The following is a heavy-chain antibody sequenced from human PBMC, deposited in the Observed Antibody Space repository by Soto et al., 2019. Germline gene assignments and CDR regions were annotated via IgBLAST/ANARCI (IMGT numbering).Heavy chain of an antibody. CDR2: VSGNDGST. CDR3: AKGYCGSTRCSFDY. CDR1: GFTFSSYA. V-gene: IGHV3-23*01. D-gene: IGHD2-2*01. Sequence: PGGSLRLSCAASGFTFSSYAMNWVRQAPGKGLEWVSGVSGNDGSTNYADSVRGRFTISRDTSRDTLYLQLNSLIAEDTAVYYCAKGYCGSTRCSFDYWGPGTRVTVFS. J-gene: IGHJ4*02.